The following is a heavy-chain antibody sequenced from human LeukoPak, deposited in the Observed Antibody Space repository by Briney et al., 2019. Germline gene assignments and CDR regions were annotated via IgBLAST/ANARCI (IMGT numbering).Heavy chain of an antibody. CDR1: GGSFSGYY. J-gene: IGHJ4*02. V-gene: IGHV4-34*01. Sequence: TSETLSLTCAVYGGSFSGYYWSWIRQPPGKGLEWIGEINHSGSTNYNPSLKSRVTISVDTSKNQFSLKLSSVTAADTAVYYCARATVLRYGQYYFDYWGQGTLVTVSS. D-gene: IGHD3-9*01. CDR3: ARATVLRYGQYYFDY. CDR2: INHSGST.